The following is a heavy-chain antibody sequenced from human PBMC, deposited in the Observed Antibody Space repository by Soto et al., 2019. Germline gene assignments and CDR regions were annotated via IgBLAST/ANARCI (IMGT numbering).Heavy chain of an antibody. CDR2: ISGSGGST. CDR1: GFTFSSYA. V-gene: IGHV3-23*01. Sequence: PGGSLRLSCAASGFTFSSYAMSWARQAPGKGLEWVSAISGSGGSTYYADSVKGRFTISRDNSKNTLYLQMNSLRAEDTAVYYCAKAGLKYYDILTGPDYWGQGTLVTVSS. D-gene: IGHD3-9*01. J-gene: IGHJ4*02. CDR3: AKAGLKYYDILTGPDY.